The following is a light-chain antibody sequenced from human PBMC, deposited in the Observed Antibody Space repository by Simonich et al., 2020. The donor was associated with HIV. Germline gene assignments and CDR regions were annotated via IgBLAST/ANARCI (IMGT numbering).Light chain of an antibody. Sequence: EIVMTQFPATLSVSPGERATLSCTASQSISSNFAWYHQKPGQAPRLLIYGASTRATGIPARFSGSGSGTDFTLTISSMQSEDFAIFYCQQYNNWPQTFGGGTKVEI. CDR3: QQYNNWPQT. J-gene: IGKJ4*01. CDR1: QSISSN. V-gene: IGKV3-15*01. CDR2: GAS.